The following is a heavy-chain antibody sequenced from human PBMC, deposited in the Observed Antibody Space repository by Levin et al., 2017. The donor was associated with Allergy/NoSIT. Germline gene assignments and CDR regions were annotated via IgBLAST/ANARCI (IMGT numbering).Heavy chain of an antibody. Sequence: GESLKISCAASGFTFSSYGMHWVRQAPGKGLEWVAVISYDGSNKYYADSVKGRFTISRDNSKNTLYLQMNSLRAEDTAVYYCAKDEYNSSGWTFDYWGQGTLVTVSS. CDR1: GFTFSSYG. D-gene: IGHD6-19*01. J-gene: IGHJ4*02. V-gene: IGHV3-30*18. CDR3: AKDEYNSSGWTFDY. CDR2: ISYDGSNK.